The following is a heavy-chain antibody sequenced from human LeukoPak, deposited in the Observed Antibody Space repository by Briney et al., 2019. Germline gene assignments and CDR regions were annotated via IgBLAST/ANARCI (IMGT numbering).Heavy chain of an antibody. CDR3: AKDRSIVGATSDY. V-gene: IGHV3-23*01. CDR2: ISGSGGST. Sequence: PGGSLRLSCAASGLTFSSYAMSWVRQAPGKGLEWVSAISGSGGSTYYADSVKGRFTISRDNSKNTLYLQMNSLRAEDTAVYYCAKDRSIVGATSDYWGQGTLVTVSS. D-gene: IGHD1-26*01. J-gene: IGHJ4*02. CDR1: GLTFSSYA.